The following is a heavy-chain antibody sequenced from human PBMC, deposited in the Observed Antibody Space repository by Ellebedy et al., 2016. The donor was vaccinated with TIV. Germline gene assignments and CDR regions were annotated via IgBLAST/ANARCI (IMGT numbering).Heavy chain of an antibody. CDR1: GFTFNTYD. CDR2: IGTAGDA. D-gene: IGHD1-1*01. CDR3: ARGLTGTTAFDI. V-gene: IGHV3-13*01. J-gene: IGHJ3*02. Sequence: PGGSLRLSCAASGFTFNTYDMHWVRQATGKGPEWVSGIGTAGDAYYTDSVNGRFIISRENAKNSLFLQMNSLRDGDTAVYYCARGLTGTTAFDIWGQGTMLTVSS.